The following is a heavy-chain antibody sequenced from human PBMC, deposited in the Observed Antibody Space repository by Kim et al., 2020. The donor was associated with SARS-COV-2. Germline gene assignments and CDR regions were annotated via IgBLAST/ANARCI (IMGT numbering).Heavy chain of an antibody. J-gene: IGHJ4*02. Sequence: SETLSLTCTVSGGSISSSSYYWGWIRQPPGKGLEWIGSIYYCGCAYYNPSLKSRVTISVDTSKNSFSLKLSSVIAADTAVYYCARVEQLGWIVLDYWGQG. CDR2: IYYCGCA. V-gene: IGHV4-39*01. D-gene: IGHD6-6*01. CDR1: GGSISSSSYY. CDR3: ARVEQLGWIVLDY.